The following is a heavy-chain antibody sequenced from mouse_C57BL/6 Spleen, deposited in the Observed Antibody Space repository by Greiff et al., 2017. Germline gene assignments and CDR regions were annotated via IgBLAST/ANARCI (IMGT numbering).Heavy chain of an antibody. D-gene: IGHD1-1*01. CDR3: ARRNYGAYAMDY. CDR1: GFTFSDYG. V-gene: IGHV5-17*01. CDR2: ISSGSSTI. Sequence: EVQLVESGGGLVKPGGSLKLSCAASGFTFSDYGMHWVRQAPEKGLEWVAYISSGSSTIYYADTVKGRFTISRDNAKNTLFVQMTSLRSEDTAMYYCARRNYGAYAMDYWGQGTSVTVSS. J-gene: IGHJ4*01.